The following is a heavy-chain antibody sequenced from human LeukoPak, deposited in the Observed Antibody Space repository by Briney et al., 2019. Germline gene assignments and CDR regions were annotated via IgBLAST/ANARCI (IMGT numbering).Heavy chain of an antibody. Sequence: SETLSLTCVVYGGSFSGYYWSWIRQPPGKGLEWIAEMNHSGSSNYNPSLKSRVTISLDTSKNHFSLKLRSVTAADTAVCYCARGVYGDYKFDYWGQGTLVTVSS. J-gene: IGHJ4*02. CDR2: MNHSGSS. CDR1: GGSFSGYY. D-gene: IGHD4-17*01. V-gene: IGHV4-34*01. CDR3: ARGVYGDYKFDY.